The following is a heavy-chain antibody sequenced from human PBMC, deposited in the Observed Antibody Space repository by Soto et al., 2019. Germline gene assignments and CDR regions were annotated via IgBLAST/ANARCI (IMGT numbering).Heavy chain of an antibody. V-gene: IGHV3-53*01. J-gene: IGHJ6*02. CDR3: ARGATYYDFWSGHDTSYTYYGMDV. Sequence: EVQLVESGGGLIQPGGSLRVSCAASEFTVSSNYMTWVRQAPGKGLEWVSVIDTAGRANYAESVKGRFTNSRDNSKNTLYHQMSSLRVEDTAVYYCARGATYYDFWSGHDTSYTYYGMDVWGQGTTVTVS. CDR2: IDTAGRA. CDR1: EFTVSSNY. D-gene: IGHD3-3*01.